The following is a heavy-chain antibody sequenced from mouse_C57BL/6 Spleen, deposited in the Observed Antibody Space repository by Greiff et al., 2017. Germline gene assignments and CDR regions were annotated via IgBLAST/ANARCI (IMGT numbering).Heavy chain of an antibody. CDR1: GYTFTSYW. V-gene: IGHV1-69*01. CDR3: ARGYYGSSRYFDV. J-gene: IGHJ1*03. Sequence: VQLQQPGAELVMPGASVKLSCKASGYTFTSYWMHWVKQRPGQGLEWIGEIDPSDSYTNYNQKFKGKSTLTVDKSSSTAYMQLSSLTSEDSAVYYCARGYYGSSRYFDVWGTGTTLTVSS. CDR2: IDPSDSYT. D-gene: IGHD1-1*01.